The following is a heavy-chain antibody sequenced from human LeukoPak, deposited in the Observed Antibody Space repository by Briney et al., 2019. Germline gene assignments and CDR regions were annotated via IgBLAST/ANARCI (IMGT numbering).Heavy chain of an antibody. V-gene: IGHV1-2*02. CDR3: ASTEMATIAPIDY. D-gene: IGHD5-24*01. CDR1: GYTFTGYY. CDR2: INPNSGGT. Sequence: GASVKVSCKASGYTFTGYYMHWVRQAPGQGLEWMGWINPNSGGTNYAQKFQGRVTMTRDTSISTAYMELSRLRSDDTAVCYCASTEMATIAPIDYWGQGTLVTVSS. J-gene: IGHJ4*02.